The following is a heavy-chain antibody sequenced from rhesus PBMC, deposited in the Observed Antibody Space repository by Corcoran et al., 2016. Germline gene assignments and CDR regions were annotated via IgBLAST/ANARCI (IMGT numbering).Heavy chain of an antibody. CDR3: ASFNEGGLDS. CDR1: GGSISSNW. Sequence: QLQLQLSGPGLVKPSETLSLTCAVSGGSISSNWWSWIRQPPGKGLEWIGRISGSGGITSHKPALKSRDTIAKDTSKNQLSLKLISVTAADTAVYYCASFNEGGLDSWGQGVVVTVSS. J-gene: IGHJ6*01. CDR2: ISGSGGIT. D-gene: IGHD1-32*01. V-gene: IGHV4-57*02.